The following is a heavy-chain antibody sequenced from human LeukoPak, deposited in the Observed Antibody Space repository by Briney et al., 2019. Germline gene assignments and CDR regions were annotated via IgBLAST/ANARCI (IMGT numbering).Heavy chain of an antibody. Sequence: GESLKISCKGSGYSFTSYWIGWVRQAPGKGLEWVGRIKSKTDGGTTDYAAPVKGRFTISRDDSKNTLYLQMNSLKTEDTAVYYCTTSRADAYDSSVYYYQPDGGYFDYWGQGPLAPVPS. CDR3: TTSRADAYDSSVYYYQPDGGYFDY. D-gene: IGHD3-22*01. CDR2: IKSKTDGGTT. V-gene: IGHV3-15*01. CDR1: GYSFTSYW. J-gene: IGHJ4*02.